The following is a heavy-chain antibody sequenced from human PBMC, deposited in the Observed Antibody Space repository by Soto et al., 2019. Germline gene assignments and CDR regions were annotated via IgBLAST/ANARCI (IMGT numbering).Heavy chain of an antibody. D-gene: IGHD6-6*01. Sequence: GGSLRLSCAASGFTFSSYGMHWVRQAPGKGLEWVAVIWYDGSNKYYADSVKGRFTISRDNSKNTLYMQMNSLRAEDTAVYYCARAARRVYFDYWGQGTLVTVSS. CDR3: ARAARRVYFDY. CDR2: IWYDGSNK. V-gene: IGHV3-33*01. J-gene: IGHJ4*02. CDR1: GFTFSSYG.